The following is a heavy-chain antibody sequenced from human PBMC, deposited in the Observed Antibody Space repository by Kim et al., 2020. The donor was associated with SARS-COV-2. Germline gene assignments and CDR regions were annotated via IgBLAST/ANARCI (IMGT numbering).Heavy chain of an antibody. CDR3: ARDYYDSSGDAFDI. V-gene: IGHV1-3*01. J-gene: IGHJ3*02. D-gene: IGHD3-22*01. Sequence: SPKFQGRVTITRDTSASTAYMELSSLRSEDTAVYYCARDYYDSSGDAFDIWGQGTMVTVSS.